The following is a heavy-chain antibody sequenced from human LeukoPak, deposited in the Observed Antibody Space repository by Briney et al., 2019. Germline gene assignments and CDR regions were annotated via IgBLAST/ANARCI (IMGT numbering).Heavy chain of an antibody. D-gene: IGHD3-10*01. V-gene: IGHV1-3*03. CDR1: GYTFTNYA. CDR2: INAGNGNT. CDR3: ARTTMVRGTYYMDV. J-gene: IGHJ6*03. Sequence: ASVKVSCKASGYTFTNYAMHWVRQAPGQRLEWMGWINAGNGNTKYSQEFQGRVTLTRNTSVSTAFMELSSLRSEDTAVYYCARTTMVRGTYYMDVWGKGTTVTISS.